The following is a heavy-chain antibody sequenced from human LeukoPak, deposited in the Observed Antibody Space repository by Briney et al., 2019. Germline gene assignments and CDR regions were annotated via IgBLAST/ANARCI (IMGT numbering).Heavy chain of an antibody. V-gene: IGHV3-30-3*01. J-gene: IGHJ6*03. Sequence: PGGSLRLSCAASGFTFSSYAMHWVRQAPGKGLEWVAVISYDGSNKYYADSVKGRFTISRDNAKNSLYLQMNSLRAEDTAVYYCARDGFQLAYYYYYMDVWGKGTTVTVSS. CDR2: ISYDGSNK. CDR3: ARDGFQLAYYYYYMDV. CDR1: GFTFSSYA. D-gene: IGHD2-2*01.